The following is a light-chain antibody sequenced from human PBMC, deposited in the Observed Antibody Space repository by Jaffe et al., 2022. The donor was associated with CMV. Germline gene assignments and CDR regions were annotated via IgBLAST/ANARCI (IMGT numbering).Light chain of an antibody. CDR1: QNIDKS. V-gene: IGKV1-39*01. CDR2: GAY. J-gene: IGKJ1*01. Sequence: DIEMTQSPVSLSASVGDRVTISCRASQNIDKSLNWYQQKPGKAPKLLMYGAYTLQSGVPSRFSGGGSGTDFTLTISSLQPEDFATYSCQQTYFIPWTFGQGTKVEIK. CDR3: QQTYFIPWT.